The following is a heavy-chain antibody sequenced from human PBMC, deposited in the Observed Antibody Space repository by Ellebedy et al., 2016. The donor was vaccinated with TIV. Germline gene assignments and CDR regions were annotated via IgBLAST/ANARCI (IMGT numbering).Heavy chain of an antibody. J-gene: IGHJ3*02. Sequence: GESLKISXAASGFTFSSYSMNWVRQAPGKGLEWVSSISSSSSYIYYADSVKGRFTISRDNAKNSLYLQMNSLRAEDTAVYYCARDLGQWLVHYAFDIWGQGTMVTVSS. V-gene: IGHV3-21*01. CDR3: ARDLGQWLVHYAFDI. D-gene: IGHD6-19*01. CDR2: ISSSSSYI. CDR1: GFTFSSYS.